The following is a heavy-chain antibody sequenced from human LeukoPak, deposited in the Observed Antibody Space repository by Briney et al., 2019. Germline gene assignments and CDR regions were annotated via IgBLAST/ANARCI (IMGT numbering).Heavy chain of an antibody. Sequence: GGSLRLSCAASGFTVSSNYMSWVRQAPGKGLEWVSVIYSGGSTYYADSVKGRFTISRDNSKNTLYLQMNSLRAEDTAVYYCARDYYDSSGYYGYSDYWGQGTLVTVSS. CDR2: IYSGGST. CDR1: GFTVSSNY. V-gene: IGHV3-66*01. D-gene: IGHD3-22*01. CDR3: ARDYYDSSGYYGYSDY. J-gene: IGHJ4*02.